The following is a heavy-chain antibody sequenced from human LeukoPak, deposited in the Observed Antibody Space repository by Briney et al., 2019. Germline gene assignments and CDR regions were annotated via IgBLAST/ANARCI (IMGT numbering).Heavy chain of an antibody. CDR1: GFTFSDYY. CDR3: ARVVPAAMDRNVYYYYGMDV. J-gene: IGHJ6*02. D-gene: IGHD2-2*01. CDR2: ISSSGSTI. Sequence: GSLRLSCAASGFTFSDYYMSWIRQAPGKGLEWVSYISSSGSTIYYADSVKGRFTISRDNAKNSLYLQMNSLRAEDTAVYYCARVVPAAMDRNVYYYYGMDVWGQGTTVTVSS. V-gene: IGHV3-11*01.